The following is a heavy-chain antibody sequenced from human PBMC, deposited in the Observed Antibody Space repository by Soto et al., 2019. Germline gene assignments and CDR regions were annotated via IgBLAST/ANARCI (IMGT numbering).Heavy chain of an antibody. V-gene: IGHV4-4*07. CDR1: GGSISNYY. D-gene: IGHD6-19*01. J-gene: IGHJ5*02. Sequence: PSETLSLTCTVSGGSISNYYWSWIRQPAGKGLEWIGRSSTSGNTDYNPSLKSRVTMSLDTSKNQFSLKLRSVTAADTAVYYCARVGMVGTVLGSWFDPWGQGTQVTVSS. CDR2: SSTSGNT. CDR3: ARVGMVGTVLGSWFDP.